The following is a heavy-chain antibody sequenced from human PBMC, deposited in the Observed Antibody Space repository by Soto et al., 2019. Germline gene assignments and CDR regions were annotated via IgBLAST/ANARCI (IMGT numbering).Heavy chain of an antibody. D-gene: IGHD3-22*01. V-gene: IGHV3-9*01. CDR2: ISWNSGNV. CDR1: GFIFNNYA. CDR3: AKDTGDSSGYYYYYYYGMDV. Sequence: SLKISCAASGFIFNNYAMHWVRQAPGKGLEWVSGISWNSGNVGYADSVKGRFTISRDNAENSLYLQMNSLRPEDTALYYCAKDTGDSSGYYYYYYYGMDVWGQGTTVTVSS. J-gene: IGHJ6*02.